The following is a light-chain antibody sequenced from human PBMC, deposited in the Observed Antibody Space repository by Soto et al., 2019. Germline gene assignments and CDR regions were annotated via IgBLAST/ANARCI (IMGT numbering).Light chain of an antibody. Sequence: QSALTQPASLSGSPGQSITISCTGARSDIGDYNYVSWYQQHPGKAPKLVIYDVSNRPSGVSNRFSGSKSGNTASLTISGLQAEDEADYYCSSYTNSGTQVVFGGGTKVTVL. J-gene: IGLJ2*01. CDR1: RSDIGDYNY. V-gene: IGLV2-14*01. CDR2: DVS. CDR3: SSYTNSGTQVV.